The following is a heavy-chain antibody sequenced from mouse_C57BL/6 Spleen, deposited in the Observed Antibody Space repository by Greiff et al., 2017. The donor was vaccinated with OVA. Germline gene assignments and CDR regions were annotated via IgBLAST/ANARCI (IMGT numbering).Heavy chain of an antibody. V-gene: IGHV5-17*01. J-gene: IGHJ3*01. Sequence: EVKLLESGGGLVKPGGSLKLSCAASGFTFSDYGMHWVRQAPEKGLEWVAYISSGSSTIYYADTVKGRFTISRDNAKNTLYLQMTSLRSEDTAMYYCARGNYGSNRSFAYWGQGTLVTVSA. CDR3: ARGNYGSNRSFAY. D-gene: IGHD1-1*01. CDR1: GFTFSDYG. CDR2: ISSGSSTI.